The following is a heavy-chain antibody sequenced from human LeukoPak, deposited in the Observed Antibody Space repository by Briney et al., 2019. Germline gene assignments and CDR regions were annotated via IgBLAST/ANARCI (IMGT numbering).Heavy chain of an antibody. CDR3: ARDNDGKDV. CDR2: IRYDGSNK. CDR1: GFTFSSYG. D-gene: IGHD2-8*01. J-gene: IGHJ6*04. Sequence: SGGSLRLSCAASGFTFSSYGMHWVRQAPGKGLEWVAFIRYDGSNKYYADSVKGRFTISRDNAKNSLFLQMNSLRVEDTAVYYCARDNDGKDVWGKGTLVTVSS. V-gene: IGHV3-30*02.